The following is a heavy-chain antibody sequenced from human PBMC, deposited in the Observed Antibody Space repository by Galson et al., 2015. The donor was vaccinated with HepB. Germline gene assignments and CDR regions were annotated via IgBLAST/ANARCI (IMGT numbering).Heavy chain of an antibody. CDR3: ARGYGSGTSHPYYYYGMDV. D-gene: IGHD3-10*01. CDR1: GSTFTSYD. V-gene: IGHV1-8*01. Sequence: SVTVSCKASGSTFTSYDINWVRQATGQGLEWMGWTNPNSGNTGYAQKFQGRVTMTRNTSISTAYMELSSLRSEDTAVYYCARGYGSGTSHPYYYYGMDVWGQGTTVTVSS. CDR2: TNPNSGNT. J-gene: IGHJ6*02.